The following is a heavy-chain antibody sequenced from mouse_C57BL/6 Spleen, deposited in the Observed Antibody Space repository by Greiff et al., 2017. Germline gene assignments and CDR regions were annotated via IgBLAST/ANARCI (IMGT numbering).Heavy chain of an antibody. V-gene: IGHV1-80*01. J-gene: IGHJ2*01. D-gene: IGHD1-1*01. CDR3: ARDYGSSYDY. CDR2: IYPGDGDT. CDR1: GYAFSSYW. Sequence: QVHVKQSGAELVKPGASVKISCKASGYAFSSYWMNWVKQRPGKGLEWIGQIYPGDGDTNYNGKFKGKATLTADKSSSTAYMQLGSLTSEDSAVYFCARDYGSSYDYWGQGTTLTVSS.